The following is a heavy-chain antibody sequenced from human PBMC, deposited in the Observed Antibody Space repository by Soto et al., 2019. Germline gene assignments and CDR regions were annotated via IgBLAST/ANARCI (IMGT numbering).Heavy chain of an antibody. J-gene: IGHJ6*02. D-gene: IGHD3-22*01. CDR2: IYYSGST. CDR3: ARDFRSGYYFSYYYGMDV. Sequence: PSETLSLTCTVSGGSIGSGGYYCSWIRQHPEKGLGWLGYIYYSGSTYYNPSRKRRVTISVDTSKNQFSLKLSPVTAADTAVSYCARDFRSGYYFSYYYGMDVWGQGTTVTVSS. CDR1: GGSIGSGGYY. V-gene: IGHV4-31*03.